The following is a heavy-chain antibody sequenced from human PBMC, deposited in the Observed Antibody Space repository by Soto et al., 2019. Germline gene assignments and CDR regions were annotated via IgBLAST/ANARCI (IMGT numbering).Heavy chain of an antibody. CDR2: ISAYNGNT. CDR1: GYTFTSYG. V-gene: IGHV1-18*01. Sequence: QVQLVQSGAEVKKPGASVKVSCKASGYTFTSYGISWVRQAPGQGLEWMGWISAYNGNTNYAQKLQGRVTMTTDTSTSPAYMELRSLRSDDTAVYYCARDEGIAAAGTATDYYYYMDVWGKGTTVTVSS. CDR3: ARDEGIAAAGTATDYYYYMDV. J-gene: IGHJ6*03. D-gene: IGHD6-13*01.